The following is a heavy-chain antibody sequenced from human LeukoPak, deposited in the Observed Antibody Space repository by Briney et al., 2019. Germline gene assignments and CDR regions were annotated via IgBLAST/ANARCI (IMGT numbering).Heavy chain of an antibody. J-gene: IGHJ4*02. D-gene: IGHD3-16*02. CDR2: IYTSGST. CDR1: GGSISSGSYY. V-gene: IGHV4-61*02. CDR3: AGYDYVWGSYRRDY. Sequence: PSQTLSLTCTVSGGSISSGSYYWSWIRQPAGKGLEWIGRIYTSGSTNYNPSLKSRVTISVDTSENQFSLKLSSVTAADTAVYYCAGYDYVWGSYRRDYWGQGTLVTVSS.